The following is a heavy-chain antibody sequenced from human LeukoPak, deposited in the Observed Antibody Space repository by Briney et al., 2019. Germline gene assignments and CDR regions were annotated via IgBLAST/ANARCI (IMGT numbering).Heavy chain of an antibody. D-gene: IGHD3-16*01. Sequence: SETLSLTCTVSSGSISGSDYYWCWIRQPPGKGLEWIGSINYSGNTYYDSSLKSRVAISVDTSKNHFSLRLSSVTAADTAVYYCARLVLSYGNAFDHWGQGTLVTVSS. J-gene: IGHJ4*02. CDR3: ARLVLSYGNAFDH. CDR2: INYSGNT. V-gene: IGHV4-39*02. CDR1: SGSISGSDYY.